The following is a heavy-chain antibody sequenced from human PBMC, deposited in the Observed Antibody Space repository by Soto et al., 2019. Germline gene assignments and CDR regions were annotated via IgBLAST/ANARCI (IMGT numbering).Heavy chain of an antibody. V-gene: IGHV2-5*02. D-gene: IGHD4-17*01. CDR2: IYWDDDK. CDR1: GFSLNTSGVG. J-gene: IGHJ4*02. CDR3: ANSPSGDYPIDY. Sequence: QITLKESGPTLVKPTQTLTLTCTFSGFSLNTSGVGVGWIRQPPGKALEWLALIYWDDDKRYSPSLKSRLTITKNTSKNHVVLKMTNMDPGDTGTYYCANSPSGDYPIDYGGQGPRVTVSS.